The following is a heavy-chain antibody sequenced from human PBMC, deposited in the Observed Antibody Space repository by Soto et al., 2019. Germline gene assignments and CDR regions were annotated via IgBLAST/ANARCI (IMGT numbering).Heavy chain of an antibody. Sequence: QVQLVESGGGVVQPGRSLRLSCAASGFTFSSYGMHWVRQAPGKGLEWVAVISYDGSNKYYADSVKGRFTISRDNSKNTLYLQMNRLRAEDTAVYYCAKGGEEEMATNEPPYFDYWGQGTLVTVSS. J-gene: IGHJ4*02. CDR1: GFTFSSYG. CDR2: ISYDGSNK. V-gene: IGHV3-30*18. CDR3: AKGGEEEMATNEPPYFDY. D-gene: IGHD5-12*01.